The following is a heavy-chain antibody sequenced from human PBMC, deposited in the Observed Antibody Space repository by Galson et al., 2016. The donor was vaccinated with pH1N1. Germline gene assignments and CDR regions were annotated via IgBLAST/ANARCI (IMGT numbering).Heavy chain of an antibody. Sequence: SVKVSCKASRDTFINYAFSWVRQAPGKGLEWMGGIIPILGAPNYAQNFQGRVTISTDKSTTTAYMELTGLTSGDTAIYYCARMSSGYNTIDSWGQGTLTTVSS. V-gene: IGHV1-69*10. J-gene: IGHJ4*02. CDR3: ARMSSGYNTIDS. D-gene: IGHD6-25*01. CDR1: RDTFINYA. CDR2: IIPILGAP.